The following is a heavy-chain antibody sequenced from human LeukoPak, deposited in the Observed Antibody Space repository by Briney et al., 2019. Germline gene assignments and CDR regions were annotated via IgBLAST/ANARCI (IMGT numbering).Heavy chain of an antibody. Sequence: PSETLSLTCTVSGXSINSYYWTWIRQPPGKGLEWIGYMHSSGSTNYNPSLKSRVTISVDMSNNQVSLKLSSVTAADTAVYYCARGGNYAGTFDYWGQGTLVTVSS. CDR3: ARGGNYAGTFDY. D-gene: IGHD1-26*01. CDR1: GXSINSYY. V-gene: IGHV4-59*01. J-gene: IGHJ4*02. CDR2: MHSSGST.